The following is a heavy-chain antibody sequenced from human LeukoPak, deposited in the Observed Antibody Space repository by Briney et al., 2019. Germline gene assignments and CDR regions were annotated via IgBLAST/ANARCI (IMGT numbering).Heavy chain of an antibody. D-gene: IGHD6-19*01. Sequence: SGWSLRLSCAASGFTFSDYSMNWVRQAPGKGLEWVSYISFSVNTKYYGDSVKGRFTISRDNAKNSLYLHMDSLRAEDTAVYYCARGAYSSGWAYFDHWGQGTLVTVSS. J-gene: IGHJ4*02. V-gene: IGHV3-48*04. CDR2: ISFSVNTK. CDR3: ARGAYSSGWAYFDH. CDR1: GFTFSDYS.